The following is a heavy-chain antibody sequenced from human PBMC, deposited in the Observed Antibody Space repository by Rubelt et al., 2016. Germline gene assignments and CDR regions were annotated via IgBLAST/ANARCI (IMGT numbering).Heavy chain of an antibody. CDR2: INHSGST. J-gene: IGHJ3*02. V-gene: IGHV4-34*01. CDR3: ASGSSEWLMDAFDI. Sequence: QVQLQQWGAGLLKPSETLSLTCAVYGGSFSGYYWSWIRQPPGKGLEWIGEINHSGSTNYNPSLKSRVTISLDTSKNQFSLKLSSVTAADTAVYYCASGSSEWLMDAFDIWGQGTMVTVSS. CDR1: GGSFSGYY. D-gene: IGHD6-19*01.